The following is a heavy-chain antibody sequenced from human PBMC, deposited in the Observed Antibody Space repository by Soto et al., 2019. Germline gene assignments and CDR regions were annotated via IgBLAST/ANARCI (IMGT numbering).Heavy chain of an antibody. CDR1: GGSISSSSYY. CDR2: IYYSGST. Sequence: PSETLSLTCTVSGGSISSSSYYWGWIRQPPGKGLEWIGYIYYSGSTNYNPSLKSRVTISVDTSKNQFSLRAEDTAVYYCAREKTQFLKWLSPDFDYWGHGTLVTVSS. D-gene: IGHD3-3*01. CDR3: AREKTQFLKWLSPDFDY. V-gene: IGHV4-61*05. J-gene: IGHJ4*01.